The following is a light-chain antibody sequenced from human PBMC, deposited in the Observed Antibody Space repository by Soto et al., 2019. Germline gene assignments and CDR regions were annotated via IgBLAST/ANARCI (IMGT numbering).Light chain of an antibody. CDR1: QSISSW. V-gene: IGKV1-5*03. J-gene: IGKJ2*01. CDR3: QQYNSCPYT. Sequence: DIQMTQSPSTLSASVGDRVTITCRASQSISSWLAWYQQKPGKAPNLLIYKASSLQSGVPSRFSGSGSGTEFTLIISGLQPDDFATYYCQQYNSCPYTFGQGTKLEI. CDR2: KAS.